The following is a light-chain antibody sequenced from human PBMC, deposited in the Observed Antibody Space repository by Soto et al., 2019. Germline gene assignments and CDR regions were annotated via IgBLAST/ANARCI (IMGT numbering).Light chain of an antibody. V-gene: IGLV1-44*01. Sequence: QSALTQPPSASGTPGQRVTISCSGSSSNIGTNTVSWYQHLPGTAPKLLIYNNKQRPSRVPGRFSGSKPGTSASLAISGLQSEDAADYYCAAWDDSLSGHFGFGTGTKVT. CDR3: AAWDDSLSGHFG. CDR2: NNK. CDR1: SSNIGTNT. J-gene: IGLJ1*01.